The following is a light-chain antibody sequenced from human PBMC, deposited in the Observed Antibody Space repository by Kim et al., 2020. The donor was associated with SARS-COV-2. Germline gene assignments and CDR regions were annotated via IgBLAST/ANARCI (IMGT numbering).Light chain of an antibody. Sequence: EIVLTQSPGTLSLSPGERATLSCRASQSVSSSYFAWYQQKPGQAPRLLISGASRRATGIPDRFSGSGSGADFTLTISRLEPEDFAVYYCQQYGSSSWTFGQGTKVEIK. CDR2: GAS. CDR3: QQYGSSSWT. V-gene: IGKV3-20*01. CDR1: QSVSSSY. J-gene: IGKJ1*01.